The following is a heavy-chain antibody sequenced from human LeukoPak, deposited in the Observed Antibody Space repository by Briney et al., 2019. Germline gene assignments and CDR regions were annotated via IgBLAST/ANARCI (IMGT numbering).Heavy chain of an antibody. CDR2: IYYSRST. V-gene: IGHV4-59*01. Sequence: PSETLSLTCTVSGGSLCSYYWSWIPQPPGKGLEWIGYIYYSRSTNHNPSLKSRVTISVDTSKNQFSLKLSSVTAADTAVYYCASGEQWLPQEYWGQGTLVSVSS. D-gene: IGHD6-19*01. CDR3: ASGEQWLPQEY. J-gene: IGHJ4*02. CDR1: GGSLCSYY.